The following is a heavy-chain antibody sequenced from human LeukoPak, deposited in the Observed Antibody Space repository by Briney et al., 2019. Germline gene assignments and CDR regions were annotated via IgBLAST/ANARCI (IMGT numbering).Heavy chain of an antibody. CDR2: MYSNGNT. CDR1: GFTVSSNY. V-gene: IGHV3-66*01. Sequence: GGSLRLSCAASGFTVSSNYMSWVRQGPGKGLEWVSIMYSNGNTYYADSVKGRFTISRDNSKNTLYLHMNSLRAEGTAVYYCARDRDSSSHFGYWGQGTLVTVSS. CDR3: ARDRDSSSHFGY. J-gene: IGHJ4*02. D-gene: IGHD6-19*01.